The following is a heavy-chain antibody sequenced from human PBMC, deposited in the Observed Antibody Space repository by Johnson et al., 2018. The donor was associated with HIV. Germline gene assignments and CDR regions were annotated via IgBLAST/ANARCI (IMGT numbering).Heavy chain of an antibody. CDR3: AREGPLTFGGSDAFDI. Sequence: QVQLVESGGGVVQPGRSLRLSCAASGFTFSSYAMHWVRQAPGKGLEWVAVIWYDGSYKYYADSVKGRFTISRDNSKNTLYLQMNSLRAEDTAVYYCAREGPLTFGGSDAFDIWGQGTMVTVSS. D-gene: IGHD3-16*01. CDR2: IWYDGSYK. CDR1: GFTFSSYA. J-gene: IGHJ3*02. V-gene: IGHV3-33*01.